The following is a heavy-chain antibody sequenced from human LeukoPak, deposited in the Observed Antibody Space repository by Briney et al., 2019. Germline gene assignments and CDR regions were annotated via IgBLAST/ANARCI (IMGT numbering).Heavy chain of an antibody. CDR2: IYYSGST. Sequence: SGTLSLTCTVSGGSISSYYWSWIRQPPGKGLEWIGYIYYSGSTNYNPSLKSRVTISVDTSKNQFSLKLSSVTAADTAVYYCARDSCSGGSCYFLGMDVWGQGTTVTVSS. V-gene: IGHV4-59*01. D-gene: IGHD2-15*01. CDR1: GGSISSYY. CDR3: ARDSCSGGSCYFLGMDV. J-gene: IGHJ6*02.